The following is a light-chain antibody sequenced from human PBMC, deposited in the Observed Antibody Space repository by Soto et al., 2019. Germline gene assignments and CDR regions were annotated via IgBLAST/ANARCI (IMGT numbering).Light chain of an antibody. J-gene: IGKJ5*01. CDR2: AAS. CDR1: QGISIF. V-gene: IGKV1-39*01. CDR3: QQSYSTPIT. Sequence: DIQMTQSPFSLSASIGDRVTITCRASQGISIFLNWYQQKPGRAPNLLIYAASGLQTGVPSRFSGSGSETDFNFTISSLQPEDFATYYCQQSYSTPITFGQGTRLEIK.